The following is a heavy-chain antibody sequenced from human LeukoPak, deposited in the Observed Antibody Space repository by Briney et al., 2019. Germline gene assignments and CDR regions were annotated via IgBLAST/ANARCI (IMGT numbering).Heavy chain of an antibody. D-gene: IGHD6-13*01. V-gene: IGHV4-39*01. CDR2: IYYSGST. J-gene: IGHJ4*02. Sequence: PSETLSLTCTVSGGSISSSSYYWGWIRQPPGKGLEWIGSIYYSGSTYYNPSLKSRVTISVDTSKNQFSLKLSSVTAADTAVYYCARQGIAAADLDYWGQGTLVTISS. CDR3: ARQGIAAADLDY. CDR1: GGSISSSSYY.